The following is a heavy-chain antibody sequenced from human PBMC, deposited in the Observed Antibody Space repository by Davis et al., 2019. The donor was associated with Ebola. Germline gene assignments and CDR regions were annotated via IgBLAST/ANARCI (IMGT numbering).Heavy chain of an antibody. D-gene: IGHD5-18*01. CDR1: GFTFSSYA. CDR3: AKDLLGHSYGYFYGMDV. CDR2: ISGSGGST. Sequence: GESLKISCAASGFTFSSYAMSWVRQAPGKGLEWVSAISGSGGSTYYADSVKGRFTISSDNSKNTLYLQMNSLRAEDTAVYYCAKDLLGHSYGYFYGMDVWGQGTTVTVSS. V-gene: IGHV3-23*01. J-gene: IGHJ6*02.